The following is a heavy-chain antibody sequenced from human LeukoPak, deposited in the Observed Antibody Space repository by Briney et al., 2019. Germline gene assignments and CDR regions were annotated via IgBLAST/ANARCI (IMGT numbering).Heavy chain of an antibody. J-gene: IGHJ6*03. CDR2: IYYSGST. CDR1: GGSISSYY. Sequence: SETLSLTCTVSGGSISSYYWSWLRQPPGKGLEWIGYIYYSGSTNYNPSLKSRVTISVDTSKNQFSLKLSSVTAADTAVYYCARVLAGTDYYYYMDVWGKGTTVTISS. D-gene: IGHD6-19*01. V-gene: IGHV4-59*01. CDR3: ARVLAGTDYYYYMDV.